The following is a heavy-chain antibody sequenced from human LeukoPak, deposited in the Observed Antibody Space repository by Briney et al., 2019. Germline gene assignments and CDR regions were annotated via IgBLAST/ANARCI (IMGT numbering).Heavy chain of an antibody. Sequence: PSETLSLTCTVSGGSISNYYWSWIRQPPGKGLEWIGYIYYSGSTNYNPSLKSRVTISVDTSKNQFSLKLSSVTAADTAVYYCARTRVWFGENYGIDVWGQGTTVTVSS. J-gene: IGHJ6*02. CDR1: GGSISNYY. CDR2: IYYSGST. V-gene: IGHV4-59*01. CDR3: ARTRVWFGENYGIDV. D-gene: IGHD3-10*01.